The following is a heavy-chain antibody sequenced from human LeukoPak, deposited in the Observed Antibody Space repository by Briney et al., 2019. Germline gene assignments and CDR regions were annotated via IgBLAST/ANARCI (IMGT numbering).Heavy chain of an antibody. J-gene: IGHJ5*02. CDR1: GGSISSYY. V-gene: IGHV4-4*07. CDR3: ARAGVVIAGTNWFDP. D-gene: IGHD3-3*01. Sequence: SETLSLTCTVSGGSISSYYWSWIRQPAGKGLEWIGRIYTSGSTNYNPSLKSPVTMSVDTSKNQFSLKLSSVTAADTAVYYCARAGVVIAGTNWFDPWGQGTLVTVSS. CDR2: IYTSGST.